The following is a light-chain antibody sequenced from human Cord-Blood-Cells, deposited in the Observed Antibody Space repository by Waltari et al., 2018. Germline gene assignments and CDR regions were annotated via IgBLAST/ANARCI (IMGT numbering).Light chain of an antibody. J-gene: IGLJ1*01. CDR3: SSYTSSSTPNV. Sequence: QSALTQPASVSGSPGPSITIPCTGTSSDVGGYNYVSWYQQHPGKAPKLMIYDVSNRPSGVSNRFSGSKSGNTASLTISGLQAEDEADYYCSSYTSSSTPNVFGTGTKVTVL. CDR1: SSDVGGYNY. CDR2: DVS. V-gene: IGLV2-14*01.